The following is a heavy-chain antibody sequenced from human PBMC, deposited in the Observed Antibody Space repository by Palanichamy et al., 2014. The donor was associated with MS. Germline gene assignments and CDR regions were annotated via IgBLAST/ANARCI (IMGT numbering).Heavy chain of an antibody. CDR2: IKHVGGEK. Sequence: EVQLVESGGRLVQPGGSLTLSCVASGFTFSGYWMSWVRQAPGKGLEWVANIKHVGGEKYYGDPVKGRFTISRDNAENSLFLQMSNLRAEDTAVYYCARDRNYYDSSRHYTVDPFDLWGQGTVVTV. V-gene: IGHV3-7*04. J-gene: IGHJ3*01. CDR3: ARDRNYYDSSRHYTVDPFDL. CDR1: GFTFSGYW. D-gene: IGHD3-22*01.